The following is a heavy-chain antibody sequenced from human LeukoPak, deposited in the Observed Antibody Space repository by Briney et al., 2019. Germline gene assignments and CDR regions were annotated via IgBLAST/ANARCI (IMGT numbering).Heavy chain of an antibody. D-gene: IGHD3-22*01. J-gene: IGHJ5*01. V-gene: IGHV3-23*01. CDR3: AKDRPNFHENSGHYYRRDGDS. CDR2: MCGTAGCT. CDR1: GFTFYMYA. Sequence: GGSLTLSCQASGFTFYMYAMSWVRQAPGKGLEWVASMCGTAGCTFYPDSVKGRFTISRDNSKNVLYLRMNSQTAEDMAIYYCAKDRPNFHENSGHYYRRDGDSWGQGTLVTVSS.